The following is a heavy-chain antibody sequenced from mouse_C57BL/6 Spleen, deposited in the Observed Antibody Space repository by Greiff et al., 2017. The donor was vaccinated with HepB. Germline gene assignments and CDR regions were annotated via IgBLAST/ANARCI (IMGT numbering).Heavy chain of an antibody. CDR2: ISSGSSTI. CDR1: GFTFSDYG. Sequence: EVQRVESGGGLVKPGGSLKLSCAASGFTFSDYGMHWVRQAPEKGLEWVAYISSGSSTIYYADTVKGRFTISRDNAKNTLFLQMTSLRSEDTAMYYCARPSSYYYGSGYYFDYWGQGTTLTVSS. D-gene: IGHD1-1*01. CDR3: ARPSSYYYGSGYYFDY. V-gene: IGHV5-17*01. J-gene: IGHJ2*01.